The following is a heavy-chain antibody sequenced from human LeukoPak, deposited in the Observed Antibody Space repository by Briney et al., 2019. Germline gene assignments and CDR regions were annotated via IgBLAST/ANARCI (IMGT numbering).Heavy chain of an antibody. Sequence: PGGSLRLSCAASGFTFSSYGMHWVRQAPGKGLEWVAVIWYDGSNKYYADSVKGRFTISRYNSKNTLYLQMNSLRAEDTAVYYCAKDSYSSSPEYYFDYWGQGTLVTVSS. J-gene: IGHJ4*02. D-gene: IGHD6-6*01. CDR1: GFTFSSYG. CDR2: IWYDGSNK. CDR3: AKDSYSSSPEYYFDY. V-gene: IGHV3-33*06.